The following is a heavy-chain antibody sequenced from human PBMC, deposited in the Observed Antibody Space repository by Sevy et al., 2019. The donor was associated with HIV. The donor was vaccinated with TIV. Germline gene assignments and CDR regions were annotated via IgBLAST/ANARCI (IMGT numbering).Heavy chain of an antibody. Sequence: GGSLRLSCAASGFTFSSYEMNWVRQAPGKGLEWVSNIANSGSTRYYSDTVKGRFTISRDNAKNYLYLQMNSLRAEDTTAYYCTRDLPPSATTVAHFDYWGRGTLVTVSS. CDR2: IANSGSTR. D-gene: IGHD4-17*01. CDR1: GFTFSSYE. V-gene: IGHV3-48*03. J-gene: IGHJ4*02. CDR3: TRDLPPSATTVAHFDY.